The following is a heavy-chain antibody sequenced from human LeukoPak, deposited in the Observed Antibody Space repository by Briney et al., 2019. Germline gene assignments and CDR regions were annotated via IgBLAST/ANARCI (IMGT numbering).Heavy chain of an antibody. D-gene: IGHD2-2*01. CDR3: ARGIVVVPAAMGLSWFDP. Sequence: ASVKVSCKASGYTFTGYYMHWVRQAPGQGLEWMGWINPNSGGTNYAQKFQGRVTMTRDTSTSTVYMELSSLRSEDTAVYYCARGIVVVPAAMGLSWFDPWGQGTLVTVSS. V-gene: IGHV1-2*02. CDR1: GYTFTGYY. CDR2: INPNSGGT. J-gene: IGHJ5*02.